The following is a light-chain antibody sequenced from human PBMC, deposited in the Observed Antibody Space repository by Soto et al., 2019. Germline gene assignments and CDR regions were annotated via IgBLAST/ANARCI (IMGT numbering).Light chain of an antibody. J-gene: IGKJ1*01. CDR1: QGMSSY. V-gene: IGKV1-9*01. Sequence: DIPLTQSPSFLSASVGDRVTITCRASQGMSSYLAWYQQKPGKAPKLLIYAASTLQSGVPSRFSGSGSGTEFTLNSSSLQPEDFATYYCQQLNSYPRTFGQGTKVEIK. CDR2: AAS. CDR3: QQLNSYPRT.